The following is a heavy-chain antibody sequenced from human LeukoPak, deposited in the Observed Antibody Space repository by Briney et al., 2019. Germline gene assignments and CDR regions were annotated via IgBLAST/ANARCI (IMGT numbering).Heavy chain of an antibody. Sequence: GGSLRLSCAASGFTLNSDPMRWVRQAQWKGLEWVSAISGNGGRTYYADSVKGRFTTSRDNSKNTLNLQMHRLRVEDTAVYYCTRVMWDSSGYPIDYWGQGSLVTVSS. J-gene: IGHJ4*02. V-gene: IGHV3-23*01. CDR1: GFTLNSDP. D-gene: IGHD3-22*01. CDR2: ISGNGGRT. CDR3: TRVMWDSSGYPIDY.